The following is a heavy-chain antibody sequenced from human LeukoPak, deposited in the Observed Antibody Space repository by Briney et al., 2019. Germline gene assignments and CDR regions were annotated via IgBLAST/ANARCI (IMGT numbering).Heavy chain of an antibody. J-gene: IGHJ4*02. CDR1: RFTFSSYA. CDR2: ISGSGGST. V-gene: IGHV3-23*01. CDR3: AKDTRGYCSGGSCPFDY. D-gene: IGHD2-15*01. Sequence: PGGSLRLSCAASRFTFSSYAMSWVRQVPGKALEWVSAISGSGGSTYYADSVKGRFTISRDNSKNTLYLQMNSLRAEDTAVYYCAKDTRGYCSGGSCPFDYWGQGTLVTVSS.